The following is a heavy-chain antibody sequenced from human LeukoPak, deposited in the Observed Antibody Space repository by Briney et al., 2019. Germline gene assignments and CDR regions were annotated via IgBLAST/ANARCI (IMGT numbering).Heavy chain of an antibody. CDR1: GFTFSTYA. V-gene: IGHV3-23*01. CDR3: ARDVAAAAVYYFDY. CDR2: ISGSGGST. D-gene: IGHD6-13*01. J-gene: IGHJ4*02. Sequence: GGSLRLSCAASGFTFSTYAMSWVRQAPGKGLEWVSAISGSGGSTYYADSVKGRFTISRDNSKNTLYLQMNSLRTDDTAVYYCARDVAAAAVYYFDYWGQGTLVTVSS.